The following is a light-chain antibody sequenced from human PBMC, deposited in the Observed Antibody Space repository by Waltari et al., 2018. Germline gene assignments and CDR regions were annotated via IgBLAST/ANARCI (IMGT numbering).Light chain of an antibody. J-gene: IGKJ1*01. Sequence: ETVLTQSPVTLSLSPGETATLSCRASRRVGASFLAWYHQRPGQSPRLLIYGTSTRATGIPDRFSGDGSGTDFTLIIRRLEPEDLGAYFCHQYDQTPWTFGQGTTVE. CDR1: RRVGASF. CDR3: HQYDQTPWT. CDR2: GTS. V-gene: IGKV3-20*01.